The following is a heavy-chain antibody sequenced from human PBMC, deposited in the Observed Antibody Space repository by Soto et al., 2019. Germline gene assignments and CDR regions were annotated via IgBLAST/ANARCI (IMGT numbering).Heavy chain of an antibody. D-gene: IGHD5-18*01. V-gene: IGHV3-23*01. CDR1: GFTFSSYA. CDR3: AMRPYTYRAGPRFDS. CDR2: ISGSGGST. Sequence: EVQLLESGGGLVQPGGSLRLSCAASGFTFSSYAMTWVRQAPGKGLEWVSAISGSGGSTYYADSVEGRFTVSRDNSKNTLLLQMHGLGANDTAVYYCAMRPYTYRAGPRFDSWGQGTLVTVSS. J-gene: IGHJ5*01.